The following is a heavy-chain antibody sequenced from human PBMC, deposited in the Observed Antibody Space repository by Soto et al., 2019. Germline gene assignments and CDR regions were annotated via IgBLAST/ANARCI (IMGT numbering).Heavy chain of an antibody. D-gene: IGHD7-27*01. J-gene: IGHJ4*02. CDR3: ARDPKTSGGQHWAFNYFDS. CDR1: GFTFSSYA. Sequence: EVQLLESGGGLAQPGGSLRLSCVVSGFTFSSYAMSWVRQAPGKGLEWISGISGTGDGSNSANSVKGRFIISRDNSKNTLYLQVDSLRPEDAAVYYCARDPKTSGGQHWAFNYFDSWGQGTLVTVSS. CDR2: ISGTGDGS. V-gene: IGHV3-23*01.